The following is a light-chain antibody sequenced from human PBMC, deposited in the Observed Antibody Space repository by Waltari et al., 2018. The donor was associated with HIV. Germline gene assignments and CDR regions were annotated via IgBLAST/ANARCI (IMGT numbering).Light chain of an antibody. V-gene: IGLV3-25*03. CDR3: QSADSSGTYLVI. CDR2: KDS. CDR1: ALANQY. Sequence: SYELTQPPSVSVSPGQTARITCPGDALANQYAYWYQRKPGQAPVLVIYKDSERSPGITERFSGSSSGTTVTLTISGVQAEDEADYYCQSADSSGTYLVIFGGGTKLTVL. J-gene: IGLJ2*01.